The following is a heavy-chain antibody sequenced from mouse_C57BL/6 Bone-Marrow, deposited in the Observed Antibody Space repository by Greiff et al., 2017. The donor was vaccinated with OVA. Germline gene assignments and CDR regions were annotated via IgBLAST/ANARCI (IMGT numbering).Heavy chain of an antibody. D-gene: IGHD4-1*02. CDR1: GFNIKNTY. CDR2: IDPANGNT. CDR3: ARSTQLGGGAVYYFDY. V-gene: IGHV14-3*01. J-gene: IGHJ2*01. Sequence: EVQLVESVAELVRPGASVKLSCTASGFNIKNTYMHWVKQRPEQGLEWIGRIDPANGNTKYAPKFQGKATITADTSSNTAYLQLSSLTSEDTAIYYCARSTQLGGGAVYYFDYWGQGTTLTVSS.